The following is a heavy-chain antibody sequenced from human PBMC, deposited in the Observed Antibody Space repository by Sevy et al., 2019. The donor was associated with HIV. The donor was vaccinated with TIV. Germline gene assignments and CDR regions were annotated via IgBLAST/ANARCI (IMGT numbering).Heavy chain of an antibody. CDR2: IKSKSDGGTV. Sequence: GALRLSCAASGFTFSDAWMGWVRQAAGKGLECVGRIKSKSDGGTVEHAATVKDRFTISRDDSNDTLYMQMNSLKPEDRAGYFCTTYPRITTTATGGFDPWGQGTLVTVSS. D-gene: IGHD6-13*01. CDR1: GFTFSDAW. CDR3: TTYPRITTTATGGFDP. V-gene: IGHV3-15*01. J-gene: IGHJ5*02.